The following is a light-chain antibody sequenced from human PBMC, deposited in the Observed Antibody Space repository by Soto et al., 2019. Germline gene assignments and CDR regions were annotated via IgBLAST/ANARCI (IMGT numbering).Light chain of an antibody. V-gene: IGLV2-14*01. CDR2: EVS. CDR1: SSDVGGYNY. CDR3: SSDTRSSTRV. Sequence: QSALTQPASVSGSPGQSSTISCTGTSSDVGGYNYVSWYQQHPGKAPKLMIYEVSNRPSGVSNRFSGSKSGNTASLTISGLQAEDEADYYCSSDTRSSTRVFGGGTKVTVL. J-gene: IGLJ2*01.